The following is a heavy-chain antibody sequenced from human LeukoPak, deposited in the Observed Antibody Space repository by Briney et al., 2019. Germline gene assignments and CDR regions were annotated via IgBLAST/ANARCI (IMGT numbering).Heavy chain of an antibody. J-gene: IGHJ4*02. CDR3: ARAYDSSGYYYSY. Sequence: QPGGSLRLSCAASGFTFSTYEMNWVRQAPGKGLEWVSYISSSSSTIYYADSVKGRFTISRDNAKNSLYLQMNSLRAEDTAVYYCARAYDSSGYYYSYWGQGTLVTVSS. CDR1: GFTFSTYE. D-gene: IGHD3-22*01. V-gene: IGHV3-48*01. CDR2: ISSSSSTI.